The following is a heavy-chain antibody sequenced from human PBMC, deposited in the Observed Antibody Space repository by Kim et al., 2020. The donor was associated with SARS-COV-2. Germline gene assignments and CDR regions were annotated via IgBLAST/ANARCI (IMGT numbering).Heavy chain of an antibody. V-gene: IGHV6-1*01. J-gene: IGHJ6*02. D-gene: IGHD6-19*01. CDR3: ARDTPGGWTKVGMDV. Sequence: VSVKSRITINPDTSKNQFSLQLNSVTPEDTAVYYCARDTPGGWTKVGMDVWGQGTTVTVSS.